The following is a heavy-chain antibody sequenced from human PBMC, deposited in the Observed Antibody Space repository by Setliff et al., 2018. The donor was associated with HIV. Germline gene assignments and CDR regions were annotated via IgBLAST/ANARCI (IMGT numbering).Heavy chain of an antibody. J-gene: IGHJ3*02. V-gene: IGHV4-38-2*01. CDR2: IYHSGNT. D-gene: IGHD3-10*01. CDR1: GYSISSGYF. CDR3: ARSSTMVRGVDAFDI. Sequence: PSETLSLTCAVSGYSISSGYFWGWIRQPPGKGLEWIGSIYHSGNTYYNPSLKSRVTISVDTSKTHFSLKVTSVTAADTAVYYCARSSTMVRGVDAFDIWGQGTMVTVSS.